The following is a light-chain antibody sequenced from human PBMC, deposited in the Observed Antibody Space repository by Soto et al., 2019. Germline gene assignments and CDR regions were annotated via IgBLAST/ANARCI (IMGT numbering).Light chain of an antibody. J-gene: IGLJ3*02. CDR3: QTWGTGIRV. CDR1: SGHSSYA. V-gene: IGLV4-69*01. CDR2: LNSDGSH. Sequence: QPVLTQSPSASASLGASVKLTCTLSSGHSSYAIAWHQQQPEKGPRYLMKLNSDGSHNKGDGIPDRFSGSSSGAERYLPISSLQSEDEADYYCQTWGTGIRVFGGGTKLTVL.